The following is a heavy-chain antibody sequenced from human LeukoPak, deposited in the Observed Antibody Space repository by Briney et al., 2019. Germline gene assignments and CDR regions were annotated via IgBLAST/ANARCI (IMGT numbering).Heavy chain of an antibody. CDR1: GFTFSSYG. J-gene: IGHJ3*02. CDR2: IRYDGSNK. CDR3: AKELPTVIYAFDI. V-gene: IGHV3-30*02. Sequence: PGGSLRLSCAASGFTFSSYGMHWVRQAPGKGLEWVAFIRYDGSNKYYADSVKGRFTISRDNSKDTLYLQMKSLRAEDTAVYYCAKELPTVIYAFDIWGQGTMVTVSS. D-gene: IGHD4-17*01.